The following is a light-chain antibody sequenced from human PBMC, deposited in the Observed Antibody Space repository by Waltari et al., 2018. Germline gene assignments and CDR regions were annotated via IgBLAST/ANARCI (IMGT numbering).Light chain of an antibody. CDR3: AAWDDSVSRLV. J-gene: IGLJ3*02. CDR2: KDN. CDR1: RSNIGTNF. Sequence: QSVLTQPPSTSGTPGQRVTIAWSGSRSNIGTNFVYWYQQLPGTAPKLLIFKDNQRPSGVPDRFSDSRSGTSASLAISGLRSEDEADYYCAAWDDSVSRLVFGGGTKVTVL. V-gene: IGLV1-47*01.